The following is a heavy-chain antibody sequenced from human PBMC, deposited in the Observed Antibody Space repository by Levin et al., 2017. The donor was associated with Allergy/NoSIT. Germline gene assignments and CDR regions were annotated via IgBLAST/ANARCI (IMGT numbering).Heavy chain of an antibody. CDR3: ARDHYYDSSGSGIWGFDY. D-gene: IGHD3-22*01. Sequence: GGSLRLSCAASGFTFSTYAMNWVRQAPGKGLEWVSSILGSGGRTFYADSVKGRFTVSRDNAKNTVYLQLHSLRAEDTAVYYCARDHYYDSSGSGIWGFDYWGQGTLVTVSS. J-gene: IGHJ4*02. V-gene: IGHV3-23*01. CDR2: ILGSGGRT. CDR1: GFTFSTYA.